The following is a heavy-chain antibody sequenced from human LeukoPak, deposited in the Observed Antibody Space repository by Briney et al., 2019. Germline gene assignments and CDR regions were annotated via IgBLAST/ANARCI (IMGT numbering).Heavy chain of an antibody. V-gene: IGHV3-48*04. CDR1: GFTFSSYS. CDR2: ISSSSSTI. D-gene: IGHD1-26*01. J-gene: IGHJ4*02. Sequence: GGSLRLSCAASGFTFSSYSMNWVRQAPGRGLEWVSFISSSSSTIYCADSVKGRFTISRDNAKNSLYLQMSSLRAEDTAVYYCARDRGGSYSAIDYWGQGTLVTVSS. CDR3: ARDRGGSYSAIDY.